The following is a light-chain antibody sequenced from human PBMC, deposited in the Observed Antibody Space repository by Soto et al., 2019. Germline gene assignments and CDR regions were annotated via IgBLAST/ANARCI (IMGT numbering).Light chain of an antibody. CDR2: LNSDGSH. CDR3: QTWGTGIHVV. V-gene: IGLV4-69*01. Sequence: LLPTQSPPSSASLGASVKLTCPLSSGHNSYAIAWHQRQPEKGPRYLMKLNSDGSHSKGDGIPDRFSGSSSGAERYLTISSLQSEDEADYYCQTWGTGIHVVFGGGTQLTVL. J-gene: IGLJ2*01. CDR1: SGHNSYA.